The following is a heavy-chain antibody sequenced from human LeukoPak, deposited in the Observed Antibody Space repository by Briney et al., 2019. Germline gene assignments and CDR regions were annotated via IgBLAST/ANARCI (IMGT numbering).Heavy chain of an antibody. D-gene: IGHD6-6*01. Sequence: SETLSLTCDVSGGYISITSYYCGWTRRPPGKGLEWIGSIYYSATTYYNPSLKCRVTISVDTSKNQFSLKLSSVTAADAAVYYCARRRLVARRSDAFDVWGQGTMVSVSS. CDR2: IYYSATT. CDR1: GGYISITSYY. J-gene: IGHJ3*01. CDR3: ARRRLVARRSDAFDV. V-gene: IGHV4-39*01.